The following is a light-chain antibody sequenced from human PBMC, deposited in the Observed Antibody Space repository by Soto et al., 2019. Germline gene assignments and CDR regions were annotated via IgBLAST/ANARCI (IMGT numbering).Light chain of an antibody. CDR2: WAS. CDR1: QSVLYSSNNKNY. J-gene: IGKJ4*01. V-gene: IGKV4-1*01. CDR3: QQYYSTPLT. Sequence: IVMTQSPESLAVSLGERATINCKSSQSVLYSSNNKNYLAWYQQKPGQPPKLLIYWASTRESGVPDRFSGSGSGTDFTLNISSLQAEDVAVYYCQQYYSTPLTFGGGTKVDSK.